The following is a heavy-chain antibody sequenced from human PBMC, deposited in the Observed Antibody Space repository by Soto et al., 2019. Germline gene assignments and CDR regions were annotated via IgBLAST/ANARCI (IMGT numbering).Heavy chain of an antibody. CDR1: GFTFSSYG. J-gene: IGHJ4*02. CDR2: IWYDGSNK. CDR3: ARGTTVTSATDY. V-gene: IGHV3-33*01. Sequence: QVQLVESGGGVVQPGRSLRLSCAASGFTFSSYGMHWVRQAPGKGLEWVAVIWYDGSNKYYADSVKGRFTISRDNSKNTLYLQMNSLRAEDMAVYYCARGTTVTSATDYWGQGTLVTVSS. D-gene: IGHD4-17*01.